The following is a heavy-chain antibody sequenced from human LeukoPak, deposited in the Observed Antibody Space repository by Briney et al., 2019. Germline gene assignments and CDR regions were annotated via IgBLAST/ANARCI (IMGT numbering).Heavy chain of an antibody. CDR1: GGSISSSRYY. V-gene: IGHV4-39*01. J-gene: IGHJ3*02. CDR2: IYYSGSI. Sequence: SETLSLTRTVSGGSISSSRYYWGWLRQPPGKGLEGIGSIYYSGSIYYNPSLRSRVTISVDTSRNQFSLKLSSVTAADTAVYYCATPYSGGYHGLDIWGQGTMITVSS. CDR3: ATPYSGGYHGLDI. D-gene: IGHD1-26*01.